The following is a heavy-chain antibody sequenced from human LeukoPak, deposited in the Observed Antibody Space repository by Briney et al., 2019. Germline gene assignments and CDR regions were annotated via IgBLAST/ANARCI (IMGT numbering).Heavy chain of an antibody. Sequence: TSETLSLTCIVSGGSISNTNFYWAWIRQPPGKGLEWIGNIYYAGITSYNPSLKSRVTISVDTSKNQFSLKLSSVTAADTAVYYCARDPASSWYEYGYWGQGTLVTVSS. J-gene: IGHJ4*02. D-gene: IGHD6-13*01. CDR1: GGSISNTNFY. CDR2: IYYAGIT. V-gene: IGHV4-39*07. CDR3: ARDPASSWYEYGY.